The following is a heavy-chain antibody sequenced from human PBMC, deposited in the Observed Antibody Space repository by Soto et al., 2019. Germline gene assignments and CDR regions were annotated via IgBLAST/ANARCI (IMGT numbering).Heavy chain of an antibody. J-gene: IGHJ3*02. D-gene: IGHD3-22*01. CDR1: GFTFSSYS. Sequence: EVQLVESGGGLVQPGGSLRLSCAASGFTFSSYSMNWVRQAPGKGLEWVSYISSSSSTIYYADSVKGRFTISRDNAKNSLYLQMNSLRDEDTAVYYCAREGLWDEDYYDSSGYFRAFDIWGQGTMVTVSS. CDR3: AREGLWDEDYYDSSGYFRAFDI. CDR2: ISSSSSTI. V-gene: IGHV3-48*02.